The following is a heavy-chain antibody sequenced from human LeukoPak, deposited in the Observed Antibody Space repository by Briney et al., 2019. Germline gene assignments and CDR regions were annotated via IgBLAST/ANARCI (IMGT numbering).Heavy chain of an antibody. CDR1: GFTFTSYS. CDR3: ARELVTFDY. Sequence: GGSLRLSCAASGFTFTSYSMNWVRQAPGKGLEWVSTISGGGGSTYYADSVKGRFTISRDNSKNTLYLQMNSLRAEDTAVYYCARELVTFDYWGQGTLVTVSS. J-gene: IGHJ4*02. V-gene: IGHV3-23*01. D-gene: IGHD1-26*01. CDR2: ISGGGGST.